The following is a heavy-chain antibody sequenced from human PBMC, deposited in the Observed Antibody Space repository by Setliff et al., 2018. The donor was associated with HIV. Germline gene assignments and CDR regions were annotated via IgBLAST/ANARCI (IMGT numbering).Heavy chain of an antibody. J-gene: IGHJ4*02. CDR2: IFPADSDT. CDR1: GYSFTTSW. V-gene: IGHV5-51*01. Sequence: RGESLKISCKASGYSFTTSWIGWVRQMPGKGLEWMGIIFPADSDTTYSPSFQGQVTISADKSISTAYLQWSRLKASDTAMYYCARHGPMRDGYNHGAFDYWGQGTPVTVSS. D-gene: IGHD5-12*01. CDR3: ARHGPMRDGYNHGAFDY.